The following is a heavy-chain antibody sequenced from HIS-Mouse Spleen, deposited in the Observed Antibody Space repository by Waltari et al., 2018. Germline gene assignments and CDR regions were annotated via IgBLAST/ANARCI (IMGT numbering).Heavy chain of an antibody. V-gene: IGHV4-39*07. CDR2: IYYSGST. CDR3: AREIPYSSSWYDWYFDL. J-gene: IGHJ2*01. Sequence: QLQLQESGPGLVKPSETLSLTCTVSGGSIRSSSYHWGWIRLPPGKGLEWIGSIYYSGSTYYNPSLKSRVTISVDTSKNQFSLKLSSVTAADTAVYYCAREIPYSSSWYDWYFDLWGRGTLVTVSS. D-gene: IGHD6-13*01. CDR1: GGSIRSSSYH.